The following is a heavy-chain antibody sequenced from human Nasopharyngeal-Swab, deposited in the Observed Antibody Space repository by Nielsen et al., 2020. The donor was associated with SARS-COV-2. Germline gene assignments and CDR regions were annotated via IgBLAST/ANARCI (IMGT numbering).Heavy chain of an antibody. CDR3: ARATNLITMIVVVIPGRGPLDY. J-gene: IGHJ4*02. D-gene: IGHD3-22*01. Sequence: WVRQAPGQGLEWMGWMNPNSGNTGYAQKFQGRVTMTRNTSISTAYMELRSLRSEDTAVYYCARATNLITMIVVVIPGRGPLDYWGQGTLVTVSS. CDR2: MNPNSGNT. V-gene: IGHV1-8*01.